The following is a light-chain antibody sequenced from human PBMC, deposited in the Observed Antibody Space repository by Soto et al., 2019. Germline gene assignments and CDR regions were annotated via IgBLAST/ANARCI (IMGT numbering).Light chain of an antibody. V-gene: IGKV4-1*01. J-gene: IGKJ2*01. Sequence: DIVMTQSPDSLAGSLGERATINCKSSQSILYSSNNKNYLAWYQEKQGQPPKLLIYWASTRESGVPDRFSGAGSGTDFTLTISSLQAEDAAVYYCQQYYGPPHTFVQGTKLEIK. CDR3: QQYYGPPHT. CDR1: QSILYSSNNKNY. CDR2: WAS.